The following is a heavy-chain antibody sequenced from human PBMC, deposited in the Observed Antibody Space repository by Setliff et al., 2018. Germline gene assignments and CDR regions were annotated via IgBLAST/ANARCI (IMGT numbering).Heavy chain of an antibody. CDR1: GGSISTTDYY. J-gene: IGHJ4*02. CDR3: ASYDSSGYSDNYYFDY. Sequence: SETMSLTCTVAGGSISTTDYYCGWIRQTPWKGLEWIGCVYYSENTYYSPSLKSRVTMFVDTSKNQFSLMLYSVTAADTAIYYCASYDSSGYSDNYYFDYWGQGTLVTVSS. D-gene: IGHD3-22*01. CDR2: VYYSENT. V-gene: IGHV4-39*07.